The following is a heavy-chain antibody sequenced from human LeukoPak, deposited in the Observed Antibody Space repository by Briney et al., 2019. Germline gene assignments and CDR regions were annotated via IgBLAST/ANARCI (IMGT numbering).Heavy chain of an antibody. D-gene: IGHD3-22*01. CDR3: ARVDYYDNSGYFLFDY. CDR2: IYTTGTT. V-gene: IGHV4-4*07. J-gene: IGHJ4*02. Sequence: SETLSLTCTVSGDSITSYYWSWIRQSAEKGLEWIGRIYTTGTTNYNPSLKGRVTVSVDTSKNQFFLKLRSVTAADTAVYYCARVDYYDNSGYFLFDYWGQGTLVTVSS. CDR1: GDSITSYY.